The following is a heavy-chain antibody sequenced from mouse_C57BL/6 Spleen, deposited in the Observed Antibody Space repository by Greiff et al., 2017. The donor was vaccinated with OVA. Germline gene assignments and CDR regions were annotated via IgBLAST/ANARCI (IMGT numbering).Heavy chain of an antibody. D-gene: IGHD2-4*01. V-gene: IGHV1-85*01. CDR2: IYPRDGST. J-gene: IGHJ2*01. CDR3: ARSEDYDGKDQDY. Sequence: QVQLQQSGPELVKPGASVKLSCKASGYTFTSYDINWVKQRPGQGLEWIGWIYPRDGSTKYNAKFKGKATLTVDTSSSTAYMELHSLTSEDSAVYFCARSEDYDGKDQDYWGQGTTLTVSS. CDR1: GYTFTSYD.